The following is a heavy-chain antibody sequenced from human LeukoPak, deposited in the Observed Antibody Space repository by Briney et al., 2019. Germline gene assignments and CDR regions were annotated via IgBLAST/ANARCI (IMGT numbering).Heavy chain of an antibody. V-gene: IGHV3-7*01. D-gene: IGHD3-22*01. CDR3: ARNYYDSSVYYYLDAFDI. Sequence: PGGSLRLSCAASGFTFSSYWMSWVRQAPGKGLEWVANIKQDGSEKYYVDSVKGRFTISRDNAKNSLYLQMNSLRAEDTAVYYCARNYYDSSVYYYLDAFDIWGQGKMVTVSS. CDR2: IKQDGSEK. J-gene: IGHJ3*02. CDR1: GFTFSSYW.